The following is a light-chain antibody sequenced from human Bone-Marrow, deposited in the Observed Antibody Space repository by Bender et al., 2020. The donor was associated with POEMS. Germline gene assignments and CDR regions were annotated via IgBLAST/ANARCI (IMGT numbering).Light chain of an antibody. J-gene: IGLJ1*01. CDR2: QDY. V-gene: IGLV3-1*01. Sequence: SSELTQPPSVSVSPGQTVTITCSGDSLGERFASWYQHKPGQSPVLIIFQDYHRPTGVPERFSASNSGNPATLTIKGAQAMDEADYYCQSWDRTSLFVFGSGTRLTVL. CDR3: QSWDRTSLFV. CDR1: SLGERF.